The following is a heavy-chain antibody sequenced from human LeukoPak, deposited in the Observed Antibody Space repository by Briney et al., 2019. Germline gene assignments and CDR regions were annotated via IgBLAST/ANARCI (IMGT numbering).Heavy chain of an antibody. D-gene: IGHD3-10*01. J-gene: IGHJ4*02. Sequence: GGSLRLSCAASGFTFSSYGMHWVRQAPGKGLEWVAFIRYDGSNKYYADSVKGRFTISRDNSKNTLYLQMNSLRAEDTAVYYCAKSPVLWFGELFYLDYWGQGTLVTVSS. V-gene: IGHV3-30*02. CDR1: GFTFSSYG. CDR3: AKSPVLWFGELFYLDY. CDR2: IRYDGSNK.